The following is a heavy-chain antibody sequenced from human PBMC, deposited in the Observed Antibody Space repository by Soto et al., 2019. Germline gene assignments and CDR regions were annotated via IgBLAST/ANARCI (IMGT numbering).Heavy chain of an antibody. J-gene: IGHJ6*03. D-gene: IGHD5-12*01. CDR1: GFTFSSYA. V-gene: IGHV3-23*01. CDR3: AKGLSLGYSGYDSLPYYYYYMDV. CDR2: ISGSGGST. Sequence: GGSLRLSCAASGFTFSSYAMSWVRQAPGKGLEWVSAISGSGGSTYYADSVKGRFTISRDNSKNTRYLQMNSLRAEDTAVYYCAKGLSLGYSGYDSLPYYYYYMDVWGKGTTVTVSS.